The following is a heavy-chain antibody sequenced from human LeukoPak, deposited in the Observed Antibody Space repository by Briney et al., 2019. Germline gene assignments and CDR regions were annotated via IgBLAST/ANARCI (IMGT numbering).Heavy chain of an antibody. D-gene: IGHD1-26*01. V-gene: IGHV1-2*02. CDR1: GYTFTGYY. Sequence: ASVKVSCKASGYTFTGYYMHWVRQAPGQGLEWMGWINPNSSGTNYAQKFQGRVTMTRDMSTSTVYMELSSLRSEDTAVYYCARDMSLFSRSYGAFGFDPWGQGTLVTVSS. J-gene: IGHJ5*02. CDR2: INPNSSGT. CDR3: ARDMSLFSRSYGAFGFDP.